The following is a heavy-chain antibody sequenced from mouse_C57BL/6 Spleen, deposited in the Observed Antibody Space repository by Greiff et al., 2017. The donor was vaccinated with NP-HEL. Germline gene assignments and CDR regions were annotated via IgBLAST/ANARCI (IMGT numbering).Heavy chain of an antibody. J-gene: IGHJ2*01. CDR2: IDPEDGET. CDR1: GFNIKDYY. Sequence: EVQLHQSGAELVKPGASVKLSCTASGFNIKDYYMHWVKQRTEQGLEWIGRIDPEDGETKYAPKFQGKATITADTSSNTAYLQLSSLTSEDTAVYYCAHPPYGYDGGVDYWGQGTTLTVSS. V-gene: IGHV14-2*01. D-gene: IGHD2-2*01. CDR3: AHPPYGYDGGVDY.